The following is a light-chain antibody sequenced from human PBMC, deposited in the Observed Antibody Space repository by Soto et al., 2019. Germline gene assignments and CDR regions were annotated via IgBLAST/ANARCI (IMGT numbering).Light chain of an antibody. CDR2: AAS. CDR3: QQSYKTPHT. CDR1: QSIDMY. Sequence: DIPMTQSPLTLSASVGDRVTITCRTSQSIDMYLAWYQQRQGTAPKLLIYAASNLLSGVPSRFSGSGSGTNFTLTISSLQPEDFATYYCQQSYKTPHTFGQGTKLETK. V-gene: IGKV1-39*01. J-gene: IGKJ2*01.